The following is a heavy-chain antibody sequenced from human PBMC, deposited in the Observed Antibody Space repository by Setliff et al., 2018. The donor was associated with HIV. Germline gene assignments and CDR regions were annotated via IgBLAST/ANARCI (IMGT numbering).Heavy chain of an antibody. CDR1: GGSITPHY. J-gene: IGHJ4*02. CDR2: IYYSGST. Sequence: PSETLSLTCTVSGGSITPHYWSWIRQPPGKGLEWIGLIYYSGSTNYSPSLKSRVTISVDSSKNQFSLKLTSVTAADAAIYYCARGNPDFDILTGYWSHFFDYWGQGTRVTVSS. D-gene: IGHD3-9*01. V-gene: IGHV4-59*11. CDR3: ARGNPDFDILTGYWSHFFDY.